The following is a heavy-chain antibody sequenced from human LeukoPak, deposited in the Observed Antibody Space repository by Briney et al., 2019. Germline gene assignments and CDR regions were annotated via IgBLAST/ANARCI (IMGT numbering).Heavy chain of an antibody. D-gene: IGHD2-8*01. CDR3: ARHPVLMMSTNQGVFDY. J-gene: IGHJ4*01. CDR1: GGSINTDSYY. CDR2: VSYIGST. Sequence: SETLSLTCTVSGGSINTDSYYCGWIRQSPGKGLEWIGSVSYIGSTFFNPSLKSRVNMSVDTSKNQFSLKLSSVTAADTAVYYCARHPVLMMSTNQGVFDYWGQGSLVTVSS. V-gene: IGHV4-39*01.